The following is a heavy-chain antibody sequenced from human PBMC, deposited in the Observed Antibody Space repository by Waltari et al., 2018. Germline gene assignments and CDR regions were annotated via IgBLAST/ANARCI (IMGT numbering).Heavy chain of an antibody. V-gene: IGHV3-23*01. J-gene: IGHJ4*02. D-gene: IGHD2-15*01. CDR1: GFPFSSHS. Sequence: EVQLLESGGGLVQPGGSRRLSCAACGFPFSSHSMSWVRRAPGKGLEWVSTITNGDGDTYYADSVKGRFTMSRDNSMNTLYLRMNSLRVEDTAIYYCARNQYWAFDYWGQGTLVTVSS. CDR3: ARNQYWAFDY. CDR2: ITNGDGDT.